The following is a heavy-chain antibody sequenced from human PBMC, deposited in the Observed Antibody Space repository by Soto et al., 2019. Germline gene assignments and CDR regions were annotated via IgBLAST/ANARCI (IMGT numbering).Heavy chain of an antibody. J-gene: IGHJ3*02. V-gene: IGHV3-49*04. Sequence: EVQLVESGGGLVQPGRSLRLSCTSSGFGFDNYAMSWVRQAPGKGLEWVGFIRGKAYGGTTEYAASVKGRFTISRDESKSIAYLQMDSLKTEDTAVYYCTRIRWNYSGDSDAFDIWGQGTMVTVSS. CDR2: IRGKAYGGTT. D-gene: IGHD1-7*01. CDR3: TRIRWNYSGDSDAFDI. CDR1: GFGFDNYA.